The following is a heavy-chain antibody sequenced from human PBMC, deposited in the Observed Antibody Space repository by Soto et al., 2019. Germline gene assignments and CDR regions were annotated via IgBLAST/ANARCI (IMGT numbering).Heavy chain of an antibody. CDR2: IYHSGST. V-gene: IGHV4-30-2*01. J-gene: IGHJ4*02. D-gene: IGHD3-22*01. CDR3: ARGDYYDTGGYPHY. CDR1: GGSISSGGYS. Sequence: PSETLSLTCAVSGGSISSGGYSWSWIRQPPGKGLEWIGYIYHSGSTYYNPSLKSRVTISVDRSKNQFSLKLNSVTAADTAVYYCARGDYYDTGGYPHYWGQGTLVTVSS.